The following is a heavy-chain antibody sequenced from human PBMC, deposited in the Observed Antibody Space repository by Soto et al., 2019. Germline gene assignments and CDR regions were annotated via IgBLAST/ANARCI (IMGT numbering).Heavy chain of an antibody. CDR1: GYTFTSYG. D-gene: IGHD3-22*01. CDR3: ARMYYYDSSGYYPPAFDI. CDR2: VSAPNGET. Sequence: AWVTVSRKPSGYTFTSYGIRCVRQAPGHGLEWMGWVSAPNGETNYAQKLQGRVSMTTDTSTSTAYMELRSLRSDDTAVYYCARMYYYDSSGYYPPAFDIWGQGTMVTVSS. J-gene: IGHJ3*02. V-gene: IGHV1-18*04.